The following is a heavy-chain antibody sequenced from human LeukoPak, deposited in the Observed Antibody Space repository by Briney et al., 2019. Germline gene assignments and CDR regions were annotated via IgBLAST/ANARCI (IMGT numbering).Heavy chain of an antibody. CDR1: EFTFSSYA. CDR3: AKAPSGQLAFFDY. J-gene: IGHJ4*02. Sequence: GGTLRLSCAASEFTFSSYAMSWVRQAPGKGLEWVSAISGSGRSTFYADSVKGRFTISRDNAKNSLYLQMNSLRAEDTAVYYCAKAPSGQLAFFDYWGQGTLVTVSS. D-gene: IGHD6-6*01. V-gene: IGHV3-23*01. CDR2: ISGSGRST.